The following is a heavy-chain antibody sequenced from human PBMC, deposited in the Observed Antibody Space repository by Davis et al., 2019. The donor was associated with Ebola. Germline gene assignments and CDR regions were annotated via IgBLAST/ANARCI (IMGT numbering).Heavy chain of an antibody. CDR1: GYTFTGYY. J-gene: IGHJ5*02. D-gene: IGHD3-10*01. Sequence: ASVKVSCKASGYTFTGYYMHWVRQAPGQGLEWMGWINPNSGGTNYAQKFQGRVTMTRDTSISPAYMELSRLRSDDTAVYYCAIPGPYYYGSGSYMENWFDPWGQGTLVTVSS. CDR3: AIPGPYYYGSGSYMENWFDP. V-gene: IGHV1-2*02. CDR2: INPNSGGT.